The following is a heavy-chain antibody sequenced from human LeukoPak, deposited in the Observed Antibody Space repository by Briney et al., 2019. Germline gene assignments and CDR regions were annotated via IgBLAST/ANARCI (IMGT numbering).Heavy chain of an antibody. CDR1: GFTFSNYG. V-gene: IGHV3-33*01. D-gene: IGHD3-3*01. J-gene: IGHJ4*02. CDR2: IWYDGTNK. CDR3: ARDRTIWVGFPFGY. Sequence: PGRSLRLSCAASGFTFSNYGMHWVRQAPGKGLEWVAVIWYDGTNKYYADSVKGRFTISRDNSKNMLYLQMDSLRAEDTAVYYCARDRTIWVGFPFGYWGQGTRVTVSS.